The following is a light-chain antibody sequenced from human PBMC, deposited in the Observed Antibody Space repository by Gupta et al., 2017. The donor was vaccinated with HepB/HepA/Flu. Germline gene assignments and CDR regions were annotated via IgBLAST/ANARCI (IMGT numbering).Light chain of an antibody. J-gene: IGLJ2*01. CDR3: AAWDDSLNAQ. CDR2: SNN. Sequence: QSVLTQPPSASGTPGQRVTIPCSGSSSNIGSNTVNWYQQLPGTAPKLLIYSNNLRPSGVPDRFSGSKSGTSASLAISGLQSEDEADCYCAAWDDSLNAQFGGGTKLTVL. CDR1: SSNIGSNT. V-gene: IGLV1-44*01.